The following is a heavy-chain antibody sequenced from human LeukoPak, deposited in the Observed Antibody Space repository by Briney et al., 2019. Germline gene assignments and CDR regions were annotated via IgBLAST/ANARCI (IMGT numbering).Heavy chain of an antibody. CDR3: AKTWGWFGESDAFDI. CDR1: GFIFGRYS. CDR2: INEDGSET. J-gene: IGHJ3*02. V-gene: IGHV3-7*01. D-gene: IGHD3-10*01. Sequence: GGSLRLSCAASGFIFGRYSLTWVRQAPGKGLEWVANINEDGSETYYVDSVKGRFTLSRDNAQSSLYLQMSSLRAEDTAVYYCAKTWGWFGESDAFDIWGHGTMVAVSS.